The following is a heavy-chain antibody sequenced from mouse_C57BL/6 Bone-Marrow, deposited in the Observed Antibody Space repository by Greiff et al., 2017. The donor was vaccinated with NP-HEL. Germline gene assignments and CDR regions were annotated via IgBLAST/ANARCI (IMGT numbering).Heavy chain of an antibody. CDR1: GYTFTSYW. CDR2: IDPSDSYT. CDR3: ARSDGNPFYYAMDY. Sequence: VQLQQPGAELVRPGTSVKLSCKASGYTFTSYWMHWVKQRPGQGLEWIGVIDPSDSYTNYNQKFKGKATLTVDTPSSTAYMQLSSLTSEDSAVYYCARSDGNPFYYAMDYWGQGTSVTVSS. J-gene: IGHJ4*01. D-gene: IGHD2-1*01. V-gene: IGHV1-59*01.